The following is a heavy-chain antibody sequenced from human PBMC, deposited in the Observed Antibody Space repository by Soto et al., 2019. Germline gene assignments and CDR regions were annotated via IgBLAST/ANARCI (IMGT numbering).Heavy chain of an antibody. Sequence: QITLKESGPALVKPTQTLTLTCTFSGFSLSTTGVSVGWIRQPPGKALEWLALIYWDDDKRYSPSLKSRLTITNDPXXNXVXXTVTNRDPVDTATSYCAHKGVRYCSADSCPQHFDYWGQGALVTVSS. V-gene: IGHV2-5*02. CDR2: IYWDDDK. CDR3: AHKGVRYCSADSCPQHFDY. CDR1: GFSLSTTGVS. J-gene: IGHJ4*02. D-gene: IGHD2-15*01.